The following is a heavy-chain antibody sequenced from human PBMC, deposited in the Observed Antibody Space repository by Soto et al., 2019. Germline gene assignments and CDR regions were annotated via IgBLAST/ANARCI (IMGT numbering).Heavy chain of an antibody. CDR1: GFSFSDFG. Sequence: PGGSLRLSCAGSGFSFSDFGMHWVRQAPGKGLEWVAVISYDGSNKKFADSVKGRFAISRDTSKNMMYLQMNSLRPEDTALYYCAKWFGELFDGFDVWGQGTVVTVSS. CDR2: ISYDGSNK. D-gene: IGHD3-10*01. V-gene: IGHV3-30*18. J-gene: IGHJ3*01. CDR3: AKWFGELFDGFDV.